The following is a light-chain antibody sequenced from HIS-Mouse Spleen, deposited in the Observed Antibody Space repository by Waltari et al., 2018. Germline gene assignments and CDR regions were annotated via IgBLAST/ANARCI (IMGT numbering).Light chain of an antibody. Sequence: QSVLTQPPSASGTPGQRVTISCSGSSSNIGSNYVYWYQQLPGTAPKLLIYRNNQRPAGVPDRFSGSQSGTPASLAISGLRSEDEADYYCAAWDDSLSGPVFGGGTKLTVL. V-gene: IGLV1-47*01. CDR2: RNN. CDR3: AAWDDSLSGPV. J-gene: IGLJ3*02. CDR1: SSNIGSNY.